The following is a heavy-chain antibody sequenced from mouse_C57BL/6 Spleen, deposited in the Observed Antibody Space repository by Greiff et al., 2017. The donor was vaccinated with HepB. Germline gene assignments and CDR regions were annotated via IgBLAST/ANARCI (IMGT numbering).Heavy chain of an antibody. D-gene: IGHD1-1*01. CDR2: ISSGSSTI. Sequence: EVQVVESGGGLVKPGGSLKLSCAASGFTFSDYGMHWVRQAPEKGLEWVAYISSGSSTIYYADTVKGRFTISRDNAKNTLFLQMTSLRSEDTVMYYCARAHYYGSSVLDYWGTGTTVTVSS. J-gene: IGHJ1*03. V-gene: IGHV5-17*01. CDR3: ARAHYYGSSVLDY. CDR1: GFTFSDYG.